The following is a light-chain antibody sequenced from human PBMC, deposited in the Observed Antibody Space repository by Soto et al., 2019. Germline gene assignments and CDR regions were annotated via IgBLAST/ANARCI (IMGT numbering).Light chain of an antibody. Sequence: QSALTQPASVSGSPGQSITISCTGTSRDVGGYNYVSWYQHHPGKAPKLIIYDVSNRPSGVSNRFSGSKSGNTASLTISGIQPEDEADYYCSSYTTSNTRQIVFGTGTKLTVL. CDR3: SSYTTSNTRQIV. J-gene: IGLJ1*01. CDR2: DVS. CDR1: SRDVGGYNY. V-gene: IGLV2-14*03.